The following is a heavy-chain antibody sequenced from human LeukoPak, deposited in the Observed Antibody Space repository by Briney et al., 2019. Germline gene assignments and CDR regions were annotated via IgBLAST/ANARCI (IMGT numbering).Heavy chain of an antibody. CDR3: ARGMSSGRYAVDI. Sequence: GGSLRLSCAASGFTVSSNYMSWVRQAPGKGLEWVSVIYSGGSTYYADSVKGRFTIPRDNSKNTLYLQMNSLRAEDTAVYYCARGMSSGRYAVDIWGQGTMVTVSS. CDR2: IYSGGST. D-gene: IGHD6-19*01. CDR1: GFTVSSNY. J-gene: IGHJ3*02. V-gene: IGHV3-53*01.